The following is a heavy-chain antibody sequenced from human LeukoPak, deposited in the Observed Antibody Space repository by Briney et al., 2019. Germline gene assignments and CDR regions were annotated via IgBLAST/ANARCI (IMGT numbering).Heavy chain of an antibody. J-gene: IGHJ5*02. CDR2: IYTSGIT. V-gene: IGHV4-4*09. D-gene: IGHD1-14*01. CDR1: GGSFSGYY. Sequence: SETLSLTCAVYGGSFSGYYWSWIRQSPGRGLEWIGNIYTSGITKYNPSLNSRVTISIDTSKNRFSLKVTSMTAADTAIYYCARQAQDGTDNYFDPWGRGILVTVSS. CDR3: ARQAQDGTDNYFDP.